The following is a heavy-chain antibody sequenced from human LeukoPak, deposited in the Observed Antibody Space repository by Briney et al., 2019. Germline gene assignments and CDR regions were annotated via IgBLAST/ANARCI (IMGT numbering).Heavy chain of an antibody. V-gene: IGHV3-72*01. Sequence: GGSLRVSCAASGFTFSDHYMDWGRQAPGKGLEWVGRTRNKANSYTTEYAASVKGRFTISRDDSKNSLYLQIDSLKTEDTAVYYCAREILTGYQGNRTRGAFDYWGQGTLVTVSS. CDR2: TRNKANSYTT. J-gene: IGHJ4*02. CDR1: GFTFSDHY. CDR3: AREILTGYQGNRTRGAFDY. D-gene: IGHD3-9*01.